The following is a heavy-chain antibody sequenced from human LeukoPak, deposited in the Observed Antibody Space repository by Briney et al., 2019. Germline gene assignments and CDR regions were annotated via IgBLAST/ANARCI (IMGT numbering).Heavy chain of an antibody. Sequence: GGSLRLSCAASGFTVSSNYMSWVRQAPGRGLEWVSVIYSGGSTYYADSVKGRFTISRDNSKSTLYIQMNSLRSEDTAVYYCARGLLNSMDVWGKGTTVTISS. CDR2: IYSGGST. V-gene: IGHV3-53*05. CDR1: GFTVSSNY. CDR3: ARGLLNSMDV. J-gene: IGHJ6*03.